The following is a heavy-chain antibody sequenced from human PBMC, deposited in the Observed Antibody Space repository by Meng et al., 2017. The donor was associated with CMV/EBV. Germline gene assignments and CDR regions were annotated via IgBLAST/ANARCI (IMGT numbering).Heavy chain of an antibody. Sequence: GESLKISCAAPGFTFSSYGMHWVRQAPGKGPEWVAFIRYDGSNKYYADSVKGRFTISRDNSKNTLYLQMNSLRAEDTAVYYCAKDLTVLGSSWGFVRGGMDVWGQGTTVTVSS. J-gene: IGHJ6*02. V-gene: IGHV3-30*02. CDR2: IRYDGSNK. CDR1: GFTFSSYG. CDR3: AKDLTVLGSSWGFVRGGMDV. D-gene: IGHD6-13*01.